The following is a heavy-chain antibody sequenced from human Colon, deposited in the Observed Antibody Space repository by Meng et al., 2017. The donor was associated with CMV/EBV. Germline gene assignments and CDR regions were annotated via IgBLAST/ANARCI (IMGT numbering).Heavy chain of an antibody. J-gene: IGHJ4*02. CDR1: GFTFSNYE. V-gene: IGHV4-4*02. Sequence: SCAAPGFTFSNYEMEWIRQPPGKGLEWIGEIYHTGSTNDNPSLKNRVTISVDKSKNQFSLKLNSVTAADTAVYYCASAGAVKACDYWGQGTLVTVSS. D-gene: IGHD4-11*01. CDR3: ASAGAVKACDY. CDR2: IYHTGST.